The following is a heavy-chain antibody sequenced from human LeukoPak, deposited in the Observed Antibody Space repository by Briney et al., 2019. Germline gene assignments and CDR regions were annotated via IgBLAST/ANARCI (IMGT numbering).Heavy chain of an antibody. D-gene: IGHD5-18*01. CDR2: VDYNGST. CDR1: GASVSSSH. Sequence: SDTLSLTCTVSGASVSSSHWNWLRQSPGKGLEWIANVDYNGSTKYNPSLRGRGTMSLDTSKNQFYLKLESVTAADTALYYCARSDTALTWGSHMDVWGKGTTVTVSS. J-gene: IGHJ6*03. V-gene: IGHV4-59*02. CDR3: ARSDTALTWGSHMDV.